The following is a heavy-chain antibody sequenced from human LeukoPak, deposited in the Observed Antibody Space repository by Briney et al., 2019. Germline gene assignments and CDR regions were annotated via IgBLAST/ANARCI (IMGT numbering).Heavy chain of an antibody. CDR2: ISSSGSTI. CDR1: GFTFSSYE. D-gene: IGHD3-22*01. CDR3: ARDHYDSSGYFYDY. Sequence: GGSLRLSCAASGFTFSSYEMNWVRQAPGKGLEWVSYISSSGSTIYYADSVKGRFTISRDNAKNSLYLQMNSLRAEDTAVCYCARDHYDSSGYFYDYWGQGTLVTVSS. V-gene: IGHV3-48*03. J-gene: IGHJ4*02.